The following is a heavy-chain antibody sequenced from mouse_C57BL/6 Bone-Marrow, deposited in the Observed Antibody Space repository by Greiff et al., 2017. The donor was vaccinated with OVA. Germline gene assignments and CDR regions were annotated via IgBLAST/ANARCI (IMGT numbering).Heavy chain of an antibody. CDR1: GYAFTNYL. CDR2: INPGSGGT. Sequence: QVQLQQSGAELVRPGTSVTVSCKASGYAFTNYLIEWVKQRPGQGLEWIGVINPGSGGTNYNEKFKGKATLTADKSSSTAYMQLSSLTSEDSAVYFCASDYDWYFDVWGTGTAVTVSA. J-gene: IGHJ1*03. CDR3: ASDYDWYFDV. D-gene: IGHD2-4*01. V-gene: IGHV1-54*01.